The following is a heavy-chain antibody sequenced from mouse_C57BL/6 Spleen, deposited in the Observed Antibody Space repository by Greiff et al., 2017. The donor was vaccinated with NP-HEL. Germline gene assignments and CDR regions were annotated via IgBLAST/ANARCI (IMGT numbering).Heavy chain of an antibody. CDR3: ARDPFYDYEGGFAY. CDR1: GYSITSGYY. CDR2: ISYDGSN. V-gene: IGHV3-6*01. Sequence: EVKLQESGPGLVKPSQSLSLTCSVTGYSITSGYYWNWIRQFPGNQLEWMGYISYDGSNNYNPSLKNRISITRDTSKNQFFLKLNSVTTEDTATYYVARDPFYDYEGGFAYWGQGTLVTVSA. J-gene: IGHJ3*01. D-gene: IGHD2-4*01.